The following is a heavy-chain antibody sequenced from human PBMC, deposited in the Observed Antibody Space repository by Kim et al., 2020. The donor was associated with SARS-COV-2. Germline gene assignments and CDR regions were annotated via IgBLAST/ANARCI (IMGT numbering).Heavy chain of an antibody. Sequence: PTYAQGFTGRFVFSLDTSVSTAYLQISSLKAEDTAVYYCARIPIDVGFDYWGQGTLVTVSS. J-gene: IGHJ4*02. D-gene: IGHD1-26*01. V-gene: IGHV7-4-1*02. CDR3: ARIPIDVGFDY. CDR2: P.